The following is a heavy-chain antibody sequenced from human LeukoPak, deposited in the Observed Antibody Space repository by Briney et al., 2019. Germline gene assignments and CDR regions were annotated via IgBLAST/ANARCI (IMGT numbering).Heavy chain of an antibody. CDR3: ARGGGLDV. J-gene: IGHJ6*02. D-gene: IGHD3-16*01. CDR1: GFAVSNNY. Sequence: GGSLRLSCAASGFAVSNNYMNWVRQAPGKGLEWVASINHNGNVNYYVDSVKGRFTISRDNAKNSLYLQMSNLRAEDTAVYFRARGGGLDVWGQGATVTVSS. CDR2: INHNGNVN. V-gene: IGHV3-7*03.